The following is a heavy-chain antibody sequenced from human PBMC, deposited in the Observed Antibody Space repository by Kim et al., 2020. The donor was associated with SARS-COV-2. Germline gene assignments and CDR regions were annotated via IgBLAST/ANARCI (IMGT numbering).Heavy chain of an antibody. CDR3: TRAGGWF. J-gene: IGHJ4*02. CDR2: IRQDGNEK. V-gene: IGHV3-7*03. D-gene: IGHD3-10*01. Sequence: GGSLRLSCAVSGISINDYWMSWVRQAPGKGLEWVANIRQDGNEKYYVDSVKGRFTISRDNAKNSLSLQMSRLRVEDTAVYYCTRAGGWFWGQGSLFTVSS. CDR1: GISINDYW.